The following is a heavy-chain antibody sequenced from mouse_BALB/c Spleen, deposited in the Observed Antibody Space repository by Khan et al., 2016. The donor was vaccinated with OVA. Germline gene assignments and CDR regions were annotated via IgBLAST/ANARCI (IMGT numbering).Heavy chain of an antibody. CDR3: SRVGYNGTMDY. D-gene: IGHD2-14*01. V-gene: IGHV9-3-1*01. CDR2: TNTYTGEP. J-gene: IGHJ4*01. Sequence: QIQLVQSGPDLKKPGETVKISCKASGYTFTNYGMNWVKQVPGKGLKWMGWTNTYTGEPTYADDFKGRFAFSLETSASTAYLQINNLKNEDTATYFCSRVGYNGTMDYWGQGNSVTVSS. CDR1: GYTFTNYG.